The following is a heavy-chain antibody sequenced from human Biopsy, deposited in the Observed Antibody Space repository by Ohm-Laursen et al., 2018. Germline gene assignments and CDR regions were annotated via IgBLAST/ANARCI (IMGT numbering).Heavy chain of an antibody. Sequence: TQTLTLTCTLSGFSLNTRGMSVTWIRQPPGKALEWLARIDWDDAKFYNGSLKTRLTISKDTSENHVVLTLSDVDPVDTATYYCARIPILVVPAAIVYRHRRHLQGLDVWGQGTAVTVSS. CDR3: ARIPILVVPAAIVYRHRRHLQGLDV. CDR2: IDWDDAK. CDR1: GFSLNTRGMS. J-gene: IGHJ6*02. D-gene: IGHD2-2*02. V-gene: IGHV2-70*16.